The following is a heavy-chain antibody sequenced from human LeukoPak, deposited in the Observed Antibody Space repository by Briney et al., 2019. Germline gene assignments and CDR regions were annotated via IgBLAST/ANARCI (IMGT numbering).Heavy chain of an antibody. D-gene: IGHD2-15*01. J-gene: IGHJ4*02. CDR1: GXSISSGDYY. V-gene: IGHV4-30-4*01. CDR2: IYYSGST. CDR3: ARSRRGSHPLGGFDY. Sequence: SQTLSLTCTVSGXSISSGDYYWSWIRQPPGKGLEWIAYIYYSGSTYYNSSLKSRVTISVDTSKNQFSLKLSSVTAADTAVYYCARSRRGSHPLGGFDYWGQGTLVTVSS.